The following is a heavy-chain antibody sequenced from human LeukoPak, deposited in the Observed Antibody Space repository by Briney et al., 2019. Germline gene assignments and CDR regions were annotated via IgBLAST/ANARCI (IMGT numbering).Heavy chain of an antibody. CDR2: IYHSGST. J-gene: IGHJ4*02. Sequence: SETLSLTCTVSGGSISSSSYYWGWIRQPPGKGLEWIGEIYHSGSTNYNPSLKSRVTISVDKSKNQFSLKLSSVTAADTAVYYCARGRVGATRFDYWGQGTLVTVSS. D-gene: IGHD1-26*01. V-gene: IGHV4-39*07. CDR1: GGSISSSSYY. CDR3: ARGRVGATRFDY.